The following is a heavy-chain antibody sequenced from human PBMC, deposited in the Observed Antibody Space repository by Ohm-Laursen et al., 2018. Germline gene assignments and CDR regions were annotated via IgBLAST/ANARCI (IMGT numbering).Heavy chain of an antibody. CDR2: ISSSSSYI. V-gene: IGHV3-21*04. Sequence: SLRLSCSASGFTFSSYSMNWVRQAPGKGLEWVSSISSSSSYIYYAESVKGRFTISRDNAKNSLYLQMNSLRAEDTAVYYCARAGVAAAGKLGYWGQGTLVTVSS. D-gene: IGHD6-13*01. J-gene: IGHJ4*02. CDR3: ARAGVAAAGKLGY. CDR1: GFTFSSYS.